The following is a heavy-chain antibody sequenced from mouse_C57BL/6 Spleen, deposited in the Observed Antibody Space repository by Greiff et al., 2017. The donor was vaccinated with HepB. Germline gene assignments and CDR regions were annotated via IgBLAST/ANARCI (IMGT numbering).Heavy chain of an antibody. Sequence: DVHLVESGGGLVQPGGSLSLSCAASGFTFTDYYMSWVRQPPGKALEWLGFIRNKANGYTTEYSASVKGRFTISRDNSQSILYLQMNALRAEDSATYYCARSLLSYYYGSSYGAMDYWGQGTSVTVSS. V-gene: IGHV7-3*01. D-gene: IGHD1-1*01. CDR2: IRNKANGYTT. CDR1: GFTFTDYY. J-gene: IGHJ4*01. CDR3: ARSLLSYYYGSSYGAMDY.